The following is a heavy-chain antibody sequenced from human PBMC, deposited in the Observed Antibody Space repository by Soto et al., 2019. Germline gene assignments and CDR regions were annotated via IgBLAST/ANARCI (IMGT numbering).Heavy chain of an antibody. Sequence: SETLSLTCTVSGGSISSYYWSWIRQPPGKELEWIGSIYYSGSTNYNPSLKSRVTISVDTSKNQFSLKLSSVTAADTAVYYCARVIVRTSYSDTSGHYFKYWGQGTLVTVSS. V-gene: IGHV4-59*01. J-gene: IGHJ4*02. CDR2: IYYSGST. CDR3: ARVIVRTSYSDTSGHYFKY. D-gene: IGHD3-22*01. CDR1: GGSISSYY.